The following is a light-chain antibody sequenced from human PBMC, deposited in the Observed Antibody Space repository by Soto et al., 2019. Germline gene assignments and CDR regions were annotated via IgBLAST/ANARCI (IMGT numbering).Light chain of an antibody. Sequence: QSVLTQPPSVSAAPGQKVTISCSGSSSNIGINYVSWYQQLPGTAPKLLICDNNKRPSGIPDRFSGSKSGTSATLGITGLQTGDEADYYCGTWDNSRSAVVFGGGTKLTVL. CDR2: DNN. CDR3: GTWDNSRSAVV. J-gene: IGLJ2*01. CDR1: SSNIGINY. V-gene: IGLV1-51*01.